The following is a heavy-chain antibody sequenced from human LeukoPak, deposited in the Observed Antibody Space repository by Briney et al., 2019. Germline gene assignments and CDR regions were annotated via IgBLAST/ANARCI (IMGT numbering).Heavy chain of an antibody. J-gene: IGHJ6*03. Sequence: SVKVSCKASGYTLTGSYMHWVRQAPGQGLEWMGWINPNTGGTNYARKFQGRVTMTWDTSISTAYMELSSLRSDDTAVYYCASSVGYNTVGYYYYLDFCGKGTTVTVSS. D-gene: IGHD5-24*01. CDR1: GYTLTGSY. CDR2: INPNTGGT. V-gene: IGHV1-2*02. CDR3: ASSVGYNTVGYYYYLDF.